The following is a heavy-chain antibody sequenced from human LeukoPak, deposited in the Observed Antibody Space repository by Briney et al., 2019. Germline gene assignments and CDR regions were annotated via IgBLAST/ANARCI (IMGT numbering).Heavy chain of an antibody. CDR3: ARGARGIYAFDY. J-gene: IGHJ4*02. D-gene: IGHD5/OR15-5a*01. CDR1: GFTFSSYA. Sequence: PGGSLRLSCAASGFTFSSYAMSWVRQAPGKGLEWVSAISGSGGSTYYADSVKGRFTISRDNSKNTLYLQMNSLRVEDTAVYYCARGARGIYAFDYWGQGTLATVSS. V-gene: IGHV3-23*01. CDR2: ISGSGGST.